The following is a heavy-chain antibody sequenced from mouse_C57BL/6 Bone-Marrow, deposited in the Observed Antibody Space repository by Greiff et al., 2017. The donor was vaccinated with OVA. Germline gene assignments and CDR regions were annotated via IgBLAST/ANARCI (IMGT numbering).Heavy chain of an antibody. CDR1: GFTFSSYA. V-gene: IGHV5-4*01. D-gene: IGHD1-1*01. J-gene: IGHJ2*01. Sequence: EVMLVESGGGLVKPGGSLKLSCAASGFTFSSYAMSWVRQTPEKRLEWVATISDGGSYTYYPDNVKGRFTISRDNAKNNLYLQMSHLKSEDTAMYYCARDGGTVYFDYWGQGTTLTVSS. CDR2: ISDGGSYT. CDR3: ARDGGTVYFDY.